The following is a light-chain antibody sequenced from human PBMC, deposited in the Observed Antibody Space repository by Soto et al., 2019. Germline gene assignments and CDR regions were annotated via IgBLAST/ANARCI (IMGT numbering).Light chain of an antibody. V-gene: IGLV2-14*01. J-gene: IGLJ2*01. CDR2: DVS. CDR1: SSDVGGYNY. Sequence: QSALTQPASVSGSPGQSITISCTGTSSDVGGYNYVSWYQQHPGKAPKLMIYDVSNRPSGVSNRFSGSKSGNTASLTISGPQAEDEANYYCSSYTSSSTVLFGRGTKVIVL. CDR3: SSYTSSSTVL.